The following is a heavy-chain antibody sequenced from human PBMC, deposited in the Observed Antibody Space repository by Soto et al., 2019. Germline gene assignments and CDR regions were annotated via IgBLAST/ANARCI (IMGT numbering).Heavy chain of an antibody. CDR3: ARLSLHPAAGHRWFDP. CDR2: IIPIFGTA. D-gene: IGHD6-13*01. Sequence: GASVKVSCKASGGTFSSYAISWVRQAPGQGLEWMGGIIPIFGTANYAQKFQGRVTITADESTSTAYMELSSLRSEDTAVYYCARLSLHPAAGHRWFDPWGQGTLVTVSS. CDR1: GGTFSSYA. J-gene: IGHJ5*02. V-gene: IGHV1-69*13.